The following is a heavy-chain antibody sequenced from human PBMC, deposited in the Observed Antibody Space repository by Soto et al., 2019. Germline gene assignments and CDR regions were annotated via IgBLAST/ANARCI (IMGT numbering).Heavy chain of an antibody. D-gene: IGHD2-21*02. J-gene: IGHJ6*02. Sequence: GASVKVPCKASGYTLTSYAMHWVRQSPGQRLEWMGWINAGNGNTKYSQKFQGRVTITTDKSTSTAYMELSSLRSEDTAVYYCASAIVVVTAIDYYYYGMDVWGQGTTVTVSS. CDR1: GYTLTSYA. CDR2: INAGNGNT. V-gene: IGHV1-3*01. CDR3: ASAIVVVTAIDYYYYGMDV.